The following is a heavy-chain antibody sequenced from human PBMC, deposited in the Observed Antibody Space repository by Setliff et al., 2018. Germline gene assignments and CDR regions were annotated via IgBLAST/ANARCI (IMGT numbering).Heavy chain of an antibody. V-gene: IGHV4-34*01. D-gene: IGHD2-15*01. CDR2: IYYSGST. CDR3: ARRMNRYYYYYMDV. CDR1: GGSFSGYY. J-gene: IGHJ6*03. Sequence: SETLSLTCAVYGGSFSGYYWSWIRQHPGKGLEWIGYIYYSGSTNYNPSLKSRVTISVDTSKNQFSLKLRSVTAADTAVYYWARRMNRYYYYYMDVWGKGTTVTVSS.